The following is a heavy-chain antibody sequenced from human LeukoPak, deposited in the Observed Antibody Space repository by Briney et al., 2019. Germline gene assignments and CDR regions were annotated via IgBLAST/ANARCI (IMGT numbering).Heavy chain of an antibody. CDR2: IYQREST. D-gene: IGHD3-10*01. CDR3: ARGKRGVRGVFGYVWFDP. Sequence: TLSLTCAVSGGSISSGGYSWSWIRQPPGKVLEWIGYIYQRESTYYKPSLKSRVTISVDRPKNHFPLKLSSVTAADTAVYYCARGKRGVRGVFGYVWFDPWGQGTLVTVSS. CDR1: GGSISSGGYS. V-gene: IGHV4-30-2*01. J-gene: IGHJ5*02.